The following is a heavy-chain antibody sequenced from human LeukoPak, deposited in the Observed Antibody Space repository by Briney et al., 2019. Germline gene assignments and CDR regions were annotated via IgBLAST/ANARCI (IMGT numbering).Heavy chain of an antibody. J-gene: IGHJ2*01. CDR2: IYYSGST. Sequence: PETLSLTCTVPRGSISSSSYYSGWIRQPPGKGLEWIGSIYYSGSTYYNPSLKSRVTISVDTSKNQFSLKLSSVTAADTAVYYCARGAAVAGGWYFDLWGRGTLVTVSS. CDR1: RGSISSSSYY. V-gene: IGHV4-39*01. D-gene: IGHD6-19*01. CDR3: ARGAAVAGGWYFDL.